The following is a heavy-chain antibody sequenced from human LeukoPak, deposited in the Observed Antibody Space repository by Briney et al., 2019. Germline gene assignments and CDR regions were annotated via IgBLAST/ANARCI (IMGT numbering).Heavy chain of an antibody. CDR3: AKEGDYYGSGSYRDGFDI. Sequence: GGSLRLSCAASGFTFSSYSMNWVRQAPGKGLEWVSSISSTSSSYIYYADSVKGRFTISRDNAKNSLYLQMNSLRAEDTAVYYCAKEGDYYGSGSYRDGFDIWGQGTRATVSS. D-gene: IGHD3-10*01. V-gene: IGHV3-21*01. J-gene: IGHJ3*02. CDR2: ISSTSSSYI. CDR1: GFTFSSYS.